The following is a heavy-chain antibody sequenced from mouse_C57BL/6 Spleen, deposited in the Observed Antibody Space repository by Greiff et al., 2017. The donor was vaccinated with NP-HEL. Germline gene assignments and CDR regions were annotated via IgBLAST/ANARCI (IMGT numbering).Heavy chain of an antibody. CDR1: GFTFSSYA. CDR2: ISDGGSYT. CDR3: ARDRDDYDASYWDFDV. D-gene: IGHD2-4*01. J-gene: IGHJ1*03. V-gene: IGHV5-4*01. Sequence: DVKLVESGGGLVKPGGSLKLSCAASGFTFSSYAMSWVRQTPEKRLEWVATISDGGSYTYYPDNVKGRFTISRDNAKNNLYLQMSHLKSEDTAMYYCARDRDDYDASYWDFDVWGTGTTVTVSS.